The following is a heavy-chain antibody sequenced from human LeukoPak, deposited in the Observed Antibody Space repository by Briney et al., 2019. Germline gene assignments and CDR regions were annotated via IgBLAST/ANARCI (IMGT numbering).Heavy chain of an antibody. J-gene: IGHJ4*02. CDR3: ASTDSSGYYYGY. Sequence: SETLSLTCAVYGGSVSGYYWSWIRQPPGKGLEWIGEINHSGSTNYNPSLKSRVTISVDTSKNQFSLKLSSVTAADTAVYYCASTDSSGYYYGYWGQGTLVTVSS. D-gene: IGHD3-22*01. CDR2: INHSGST. CDR1: GGSVSGYY. V-gene: IGHV4-34*01.